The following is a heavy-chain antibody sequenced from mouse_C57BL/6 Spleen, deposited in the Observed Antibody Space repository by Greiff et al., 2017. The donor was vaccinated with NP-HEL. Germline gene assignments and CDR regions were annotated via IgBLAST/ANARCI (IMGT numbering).Heavy chain of an antibody. V-gene: IGHV1-74*01. J-gene: IGHJ4*01. CDR2: IHPSDSDT. Sequence: VQLQQPGAELVKPGASVKVSCKASGYTFTSYWMHWVKQRPGQGLEWIGRIHPSDSDTNYNQKFKGKATLTVDKSSSTAYMQLSSLTSEDAAVYYCARLVYYSNYPYAMDYWGQGTSVTVSS. D-gene: IGHD2-5*01. CDR3: ARLVYYSNYPYAMDY. CDR1: GYTFTSYW.